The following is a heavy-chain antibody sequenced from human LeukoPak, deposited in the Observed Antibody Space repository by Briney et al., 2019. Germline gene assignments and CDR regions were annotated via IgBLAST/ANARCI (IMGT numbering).Heavy chain of an antibody. CDR3: AKGKTMIVVVIRYFDY. CDR1: GFTFSSYS. D-gene: IGHD3-22*01. Sequence: GESLRLSCAASGFTFSSYSMNWVRQAPGKGLEWVSYISSSSSTIYYADSVKGRFTISRDNSKNTLYLQMNSLRAEDTAVYYCAKGKTMIVVVIRYFDYWGQGTLVTVSS. V-gene: IGHV3-48*01. J-gene: IGHJ4*02. CDR2: ISSSSSTI.